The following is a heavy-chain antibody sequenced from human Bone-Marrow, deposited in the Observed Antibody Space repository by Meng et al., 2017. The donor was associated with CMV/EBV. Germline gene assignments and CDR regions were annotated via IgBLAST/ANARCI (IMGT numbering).Heavy chain of an antibody. CDR3: ARSQSPYDFWSGYYIPGGYYYYYGMDV. CDR2: IYYSGST. Sequence: SETLSLTCTVSGGSISSSSYYWGWIRQPPGKGLEWIGSIYYSGSTYYNPSLKSRVTISVDTSKNQFSLKLSSVTAADTAVYYCARSQSPYDFWSGYYIPGGYYYYYGMDVWGQGTTVTVSS. CDR1: GGSISSSSYY. J-gene: IGHJ6*02. V-gene: IGHV4-39*07. D-gene: IGHD3-3*01.